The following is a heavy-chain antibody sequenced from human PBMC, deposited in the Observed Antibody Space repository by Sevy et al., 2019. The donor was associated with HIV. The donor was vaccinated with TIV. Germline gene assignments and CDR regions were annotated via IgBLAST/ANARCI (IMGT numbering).Heavy chain of an antibody. V-gene: IGHV1-18*01. CDR1: GYTFTSHG. J-gene: IGHJ4*02. Sequence: ASVKVSCKASGYTFTSHGISWVRQAPGQWLEWVGWISTYNDDTKYAQKVQGRVTMTTDTSTTTVFMELRSLRSDDTAIYYCARDLPPLDYYGSGSYYTSDYWGQGTLVTVSS. D-gene: IGHD3-10*01. CDR3: ARDLPPLDYYGSGSYYTSDY. CDR2: ISTYNDDT.